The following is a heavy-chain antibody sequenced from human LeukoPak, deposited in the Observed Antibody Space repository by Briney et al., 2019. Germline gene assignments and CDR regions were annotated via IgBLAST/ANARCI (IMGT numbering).Heavy chain of an antibody. V-gene: IGHV1-69*05. J-gene: IGHJ4*02. Sequence: ASVKVSCKASGGTFTSYAISWVRQAPGQGLEWMGRIIPIVGTAKYAQKFQGRVTITTDESTSTDYMELSRLRSEEPDGSFCARDGIAVAGTGVYWGQGALVTVSS. CDR1: GGTFTSYA. CDR3: ARDGIAVAGTGVY. D-gene: IGHD6-19*01. CDR2: IIPIVGTA.